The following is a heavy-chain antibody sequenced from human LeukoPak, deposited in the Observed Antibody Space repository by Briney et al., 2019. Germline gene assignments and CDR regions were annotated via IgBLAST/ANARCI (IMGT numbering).Heavy chain of an antibody. D-gene: IGHD3-3*01. J-gene: IGHJ4*02. Sequence: SETLSLTCAVYGGSFSGFYWSWIRQSPGRGLEWIGEISHGGSTNYNPSLKGRVTISVDTSKNQFSLKLSSVTAADTAVYYCARGSYYDFWSGYGWETFFFDYWGLGTLVTVSP. CDR2: ISHGGST. CDR3: ARGSYYDFWSGYGWETFFFDY. CDR1: GGSFSGFY. V-gene: IGHV4-34*01.